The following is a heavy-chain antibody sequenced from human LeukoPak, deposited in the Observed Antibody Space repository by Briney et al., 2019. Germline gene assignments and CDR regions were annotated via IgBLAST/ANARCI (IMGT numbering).Heavy chain of an antibody. Sequence: GRSLRLSRPAFGPSYSTFSGHAMNLVRQAPGKAQEWVAVISYGGRNTYYADSVKGRFTISRDNSKTTVYLQMNSLRAEDTAVYYCARGDSYTSSWHDYWGQGTLVIVSS. CDR3: ARGDSYTSSWHDY. V-gene: IGHV3-30*04. CDR1: GPSYSTFSGHA. CDR2: ISYGGRNT. D-gene: IGHD6-13*01. J-gene: IGHJ4*02.